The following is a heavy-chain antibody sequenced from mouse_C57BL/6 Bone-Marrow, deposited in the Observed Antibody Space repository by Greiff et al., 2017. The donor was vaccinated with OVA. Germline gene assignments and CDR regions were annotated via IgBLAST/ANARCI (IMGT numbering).Heavy chain of an antibody. CDR1: GYTFTSYT. CDR2: INPSSGYT. V-gene: IGHV1-4*01. Sequence: QVQLQQSGAELARPGASVKMSCKASGYTFTSYTMHWVKQRPGQGLEWIGYINPSSGYTKYNQKFKDKATLTADKSSSTAYMQLSSLTSEDSAVYYCARPFLITGYAMDYWGQGTSVTVSS. CDR3: ARPFLITGYAMDY. J-gene: IGHJ4*01. D-gene: IGHD1-1*01.